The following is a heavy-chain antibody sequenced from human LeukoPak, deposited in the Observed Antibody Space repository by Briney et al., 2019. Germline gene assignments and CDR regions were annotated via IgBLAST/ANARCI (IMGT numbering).Heavy chain of an antibody. J-gene: IGHJ3*01. CDR2: INPNSGGT. Sequence: ASVKVSCKASGYTFTGYYMHWVRQAPGQGLEWMAWINPNSGGTNYAQKFQGRVTMTRDTSISTAYMELSRLRSDDTVFYYCARAVVEDDAFDFWGQGTMVTVSS. D-gene: IGHD2-21*01. CDR1: GYTFTGYY. V-gene: IGHV1-2*02. CDR3: ARAVVEDDAFDF.